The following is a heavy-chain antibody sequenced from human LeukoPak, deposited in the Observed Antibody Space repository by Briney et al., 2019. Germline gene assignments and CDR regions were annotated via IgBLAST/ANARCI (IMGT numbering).Heavy chain of an antibody. V-gene: IGHV4-31*03. CDR2: IYYSGTT. CDR1: GGSISSGGYF. J-gene: IGHJ3*02. Sequence: PSETLSLTCTVSGGSISSGGYFWSWIRQHPGKGLGWIGYIYYSGTTYYNPSLKSRVTISVDTSKNQFSLKLSSVTAADTAMYYCARDRFDYGGRKAFDIWGQGTMVTVSS. CDR3: ARDRFDYGGRKAFDI. D-gene: IGHD4-23*01.